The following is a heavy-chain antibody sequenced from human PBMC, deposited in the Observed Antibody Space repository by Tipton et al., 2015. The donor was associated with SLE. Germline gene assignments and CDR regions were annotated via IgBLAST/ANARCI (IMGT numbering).Heavy chain of an antibody. Sequence: QLVQSGAEVKKPGASVKVSCKASGYTFTAYYMHWVRQAPGQGLEWMGWINPNSGGTNYAQKFQGRGTMTRDTSISTAYMELSRLRSADSAVYYCARDPGLGYCSSTSCRGDAFDIWGQGTMVTVSS. CDR2: INPNSGGT. D-gene: IGHD2-2*01. CDR1: GYTFTAYY. CDR3: ARDPGLGYCSSTSCRGDAFDI. V-gene: IGHV1-2*02. J-gene: IGHJ3*02.